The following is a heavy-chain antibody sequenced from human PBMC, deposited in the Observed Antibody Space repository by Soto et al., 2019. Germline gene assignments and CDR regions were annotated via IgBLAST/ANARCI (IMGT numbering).Heavy chain of an antibody. Sequence: EVQLVESGGGLVQPGGSLRLSCAASGFTFSSYWMHWVRQAPGKGLVWVSRINSDGSSTSYADSVKGRFTISRDNAKHTLYLQMNSVGAEDTAVYYCARDLGYIAGGLWGRGTLVTVSS. CDR3: ARDLGYIAGGL. CDR1: GFTFSSYW. CDR2: INSDGSST. J-gene: IGHJ2*01. V-gene: IGHV3-74*01. D-gene: IGHD6-13*01.